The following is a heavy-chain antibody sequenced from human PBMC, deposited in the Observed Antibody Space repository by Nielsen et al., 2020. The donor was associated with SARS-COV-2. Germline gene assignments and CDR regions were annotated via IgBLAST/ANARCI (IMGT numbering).Heavy chain of an antibody. CDR1: GGSFSDYY. J-gene: IGHJ5*02. CDR2: INHSGST. CDR3: ARGKRSSGWYNWFDP. Sequence: SETLSLTCAVYGGSFSDYYWSWVLQPPGKGLEWVGEINHSGSTTYNPSLKGRVTMSVDTSKNQFSLKMRSVTAADTAVYYCARGKRSSGWYNWFDPWGLGTLVTVSS. D-gene: IGHD6-19*01. V-gene: IGHV4-34*01.